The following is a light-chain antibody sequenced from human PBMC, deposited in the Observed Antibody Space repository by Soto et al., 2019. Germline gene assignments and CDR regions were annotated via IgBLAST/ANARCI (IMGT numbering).Light chain of an antibody. Sequence: EIVLTQSPGTLSLSPGERATLSCRASQSVSSSYLAWYQQKPGQAPRLLINGASSRATGIPDRFSGSGSGTDFTLTISRLEPEDFAVYYCQQYGSSPPDTFGPGTKVDIK. J-gene: IGKJ3*01. CDR1: QSVSSSY. CDR3: QQYGSSPPDT. CDR2: GAS. V-gene: IGKV3-20*01.